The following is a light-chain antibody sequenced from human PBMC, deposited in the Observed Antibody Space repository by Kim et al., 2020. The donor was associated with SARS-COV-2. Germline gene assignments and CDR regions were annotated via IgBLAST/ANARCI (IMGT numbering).Light chain of an antibody. Sequence: VSPGQTASITCAGDRLGDKYASWYQQKPGQSPVLVIYNDSRRPSGIPERFSGSNSGNTATLTISGTQAIDEADYYCQAWDNNNGVFGGGTKVTVL. CDR1: RLGDKY. J-gene: IGLJ3*02. CDR3: QAWDNNNGV. V-gene: IGLV3-1*01. CDR2: NDS.